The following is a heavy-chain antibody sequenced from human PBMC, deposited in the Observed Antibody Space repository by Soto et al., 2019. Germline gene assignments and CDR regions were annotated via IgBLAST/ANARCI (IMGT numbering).Heavy chain of an antibody. CDR3: AKDIGLGEMLYSIRLGAFDI. V-gene: IGHV3-9*01. CDR2: LSWNSGSI. Sequence: EVQLVESGGGLVQPGRSLRLSCAASGFTFDDYAMHWVRQAPGKGLEWVSGLSWNSGSIGYAVSVKGRFTISRDNAKTSLYLQMSSLRADDTAFYYCAKDIGLGEMLYSIRLGAFDIWGQGTMVTVSS. J-gene: IGHJ3*02. D-gene: IGHD2-8*01. CDR1: GFTFDDYA.